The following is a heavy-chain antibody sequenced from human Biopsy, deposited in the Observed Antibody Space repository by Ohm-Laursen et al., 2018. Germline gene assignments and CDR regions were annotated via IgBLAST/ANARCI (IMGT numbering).Heavy chain of an antibody. Sequence: GTLSLTCTVSGGSLKNYYWSWIRQPAGKGLEWIGRVYTSGSTSYNPSLESRVTMSVATSKNQFSLKVTSMTAADTALYHCARDYGLELGGLEAFDIWGQGTMVTVSS. CDR1: GGSLKNYY. CDR3: ARDYGLELGGLEAFDI. D-gene: IGHD1-7*01. CDR2: VYTSGST. V-gene: IGHV4-4*07. J-gene: IGHJ3*02.